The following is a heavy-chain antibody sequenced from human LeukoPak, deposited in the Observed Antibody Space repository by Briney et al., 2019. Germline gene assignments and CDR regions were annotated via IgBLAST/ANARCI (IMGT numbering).Heavy chain of an antibody. D-gene: IGHD3-10*01. J-gene: IGHJ4*02. V-gene: IGHV4-34*01. CDR3: ARRGDEGYYFDY. CDR2: INHSGST. Sequence: SETLSLTCAVYGGSFSGYYWSWIRQPPGKGLEWIGEINHSGSTNYNPSLKSRVTISVDTSKNQFSLKLSSVTAADTAVYYCARRGDEGYYFDYWGQGTLVTVSS. CDR1: GGSFSGYY.